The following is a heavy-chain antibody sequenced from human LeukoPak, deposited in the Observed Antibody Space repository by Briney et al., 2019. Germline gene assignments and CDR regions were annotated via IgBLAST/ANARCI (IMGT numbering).Heavy chain of an antibody. J-gene: IGHJ4*02. V-gene: IGHV3-23*01. CDR2: ISGSGGST. D-gene: IGHD6-19*01. CDR3: ARDRHSGWYGASDY. Sequence: GGSLRLSCAASGFTFSSYAMSWVRQAPGKGLEWVSAISGSGGSTYYADSVKGRFTISRDNSKNTLYLRMSSLRAEDTAVYYCARDRHSGWYGASDYWGQGTLVTVSS. CDR1: GFTFSSYA.